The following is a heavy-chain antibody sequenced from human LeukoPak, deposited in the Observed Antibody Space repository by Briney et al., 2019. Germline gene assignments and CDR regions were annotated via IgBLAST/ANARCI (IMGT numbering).Heavy chain of an antibody. CDR2: ISYRGST. V-gene: IGHV4-59*01. CDR3: AREGYDSNIYYKADY. D-gene: IGHD3-22*01. J-gene: IGHJ4*02. Sequence: SETLSLTCTVSGGSISTYYWSWIRQPPGKGLEWIGYISYRGSTSYNPSLRSRVTITVDTSKNQFSLKLSSVTAADTAVYYCAREGYDSNIYYKADYWGQGTLVTVSS. CDR1: GGSISTYY.